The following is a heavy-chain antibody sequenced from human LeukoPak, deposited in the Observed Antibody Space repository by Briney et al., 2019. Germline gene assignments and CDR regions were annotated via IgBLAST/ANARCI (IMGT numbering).Heavy chain of an antibody. V-gene: IGHV4-59*01. CDR3: ARIRRDGDLDY. D-gene: IGHD5-24*01. Sequence: SETLSLTCTVSGGSISSYCWSWIRQPPGKGLEWIGYIYYSGSTNYNPSLKSRVTISVDTSKNQFSLKLSSVTAADTAVYYCARIRRDGDLDYWGQGTLVTVSS. J-gene: IGHJ4*02. CDR2: IYYSGST. CDR1: GGSISSYC.